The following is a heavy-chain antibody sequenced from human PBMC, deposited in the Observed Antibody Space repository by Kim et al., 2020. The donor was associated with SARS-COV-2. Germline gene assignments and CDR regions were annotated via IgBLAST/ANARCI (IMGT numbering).Heavy chain of an antibody. Sequence: SETLSLTCTVSGGSISSYYWSWIRQPPGKGLEWIGYIYYSGSTNYNPSLKSRVTISVDTSKNQFSLKLSSVTAADTAVYYCARGGVGYCSGGSCYYFDYWGQGTLVTVSS. CDR1: GGSISSYY. CDR3: ARGGVGYCSGGSCYYFDY. V-gene: IGHV4-59*01. CDR2: IYYSGST. D-gene: IGHD2-15*01. J-gene: IGHJ4*02.